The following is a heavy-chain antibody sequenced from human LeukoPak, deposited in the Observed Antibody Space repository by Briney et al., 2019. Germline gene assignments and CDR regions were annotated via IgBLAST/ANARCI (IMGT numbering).Heavy chain of an antibody. V-gene: IGHV4-59*08. Sequence: PSETLSLTCTVSGGSISSYYWSWIRQPPGKGLEWIGYIYYSGSTNYNPSLKSRVTISVDTSKNQFSLKLSSVTAADTAVYYCARLGLWFDSLYYYYGMDVWGQGTTVTVSS. CDR1: GGSISSYY. CDR3: ARLGLWFDSLYYYYGMDV. J-gene: IGHJ6*02. CDR2: IYYSGST. D-gene: IGHD3-10*01.